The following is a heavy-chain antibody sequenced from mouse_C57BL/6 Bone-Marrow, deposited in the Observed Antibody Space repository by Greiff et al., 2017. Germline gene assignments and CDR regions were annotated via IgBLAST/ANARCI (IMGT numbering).Heavy chain of an antibody. CDR2: IYPGGGYT. CDR3: AAYYCNFGGFAY. V-gene: IGHV1-63*01. D-gene: IGHD2-10*01. J-gene: IGHJ3*01. Sequence: QVQLKESGAELVRPGTSVKMSCKASGYTFTNYWIGWAKQRPGHGLEWIGDIYPGGGYTNYNETFKGKATLTADKSSSTAYMQFSSLTSEGSAIYYCAAYYCNFGGFAYWGQGTLVTVSA. CDR1: GYTFTNYW.